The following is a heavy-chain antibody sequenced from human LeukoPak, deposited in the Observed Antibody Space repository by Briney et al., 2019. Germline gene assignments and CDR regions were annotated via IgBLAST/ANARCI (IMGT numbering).Heavy chain of an antibody. CDR3: ASHIAVAGTVWFDP. J-gene: IGHJ5*02. D-gene: IGHD6-19*01. V-gene: IGHV4-38-2*02. CDR1: GYSISSGYY. Sequence: RASETLSLTCTVSGYSISSGYYWGWIRQPPGKGLEWIGSIYHSGSTYYNPSLKSRVTISVDTSKNQFSLKLSSVTAADTAVYYCASHIAVAGTVWFDPWGQGTLVTVSS. CDR2: IYHSGST.